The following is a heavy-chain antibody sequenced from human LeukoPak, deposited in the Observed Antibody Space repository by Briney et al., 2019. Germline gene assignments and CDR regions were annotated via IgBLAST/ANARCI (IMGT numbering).Heavy chain of an antibody. D-gene: IGHD6-19*01. CDR1: GFSFDDYG. CDR2: VSGNGGST. Sequence: GGSLRLSCATSGFSFDDYGMSWVRQAPGKGLEWVSSVSGNGGSTYYADSVKGRFTISRDNPRNTMYLQMNSPRDEDTAVYYCAKIERWLVHGFDLWGRGTLVTVSS. V-gene: IGHV3-23*01. J-gene: IGHJ2*01. CDR3: AKIERWLVHGFDL.